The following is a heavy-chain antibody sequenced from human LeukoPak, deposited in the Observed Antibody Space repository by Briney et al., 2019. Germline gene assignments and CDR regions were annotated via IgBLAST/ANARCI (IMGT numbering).Heavy chain of an antibody. D-gene: IGHD6-6*01. V-gene: IGHV4-59*01. CDR3: ARGPLGIAARPGGGDY. J-gene: IGHJ4*02. CDR2: IYYSGST. CDR1: GGSISSYY. Sequence: PSETLSLTCTVSGGSISSYYWSWIRQPPGKGLEWIGYIYYSGSTNYNPSLKSRVTISVDTPKNQFSLKLSSVTAADTAVYYCARGPLGIAARPGGGDYWGQGTLVTVSS.